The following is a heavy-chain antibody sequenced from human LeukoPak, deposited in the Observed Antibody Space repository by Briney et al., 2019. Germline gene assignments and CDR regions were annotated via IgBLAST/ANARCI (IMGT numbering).Heavy chain of an antibody. CDR1: GFPFDDYA. Sequence: GGSLRLSCAASGFPFDDYAMHWVRQAPGKGLEWVSGISWDSDIIGYADSVKGRFTISRDSAKNSLYLQMNSLRPEDTAFYYCAKDIRSIVVPPDAMDVWGQGTTVTVSS. CDR3: AKDIRSIVVPPDAMDV. CDR2: ISWDSDII. J-gene: IGHJ6*02. D-gene: IGHD2-2*01. V-gene: IGHV3-9*01.